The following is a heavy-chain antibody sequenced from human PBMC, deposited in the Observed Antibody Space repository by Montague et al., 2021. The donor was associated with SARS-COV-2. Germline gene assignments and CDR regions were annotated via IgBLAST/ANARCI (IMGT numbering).Heavy chain of an antibody. D-gene: IGHD1-26*01. V-gene: IGHV3-53*01. CDR2: IYSGGDT. CDR3: ARGGVGATWAFDI. CDR1: GFTVNSNY. J-gene: IGHJ3*02. Sequence: SLRLSRAASGFTVNSNYMSWVRQAPGKGLEWVALIYSGGDTTYAVSVRDRFTISRDNSKNTLYLQMNSLRVEDTAVFYCARGGVGATWAFDIWGQGTMVTVSS.